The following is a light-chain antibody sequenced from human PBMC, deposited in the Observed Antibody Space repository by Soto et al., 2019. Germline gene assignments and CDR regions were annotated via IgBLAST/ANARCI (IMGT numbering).Light chain of an antibody. Sequence: QSVQTQPTSASGTPGQRVTISCFGSTPNVESNTVSWFQQLPGTAPKPLISRNNQRPSGVPDRFSGSKSGTSASLAISGLQSEDEADYYWAAWDDSLIAHVFGPANKGTV. CDR3: AAWDDSLIAHV. CDR2: RNN. V-gene: IGLV1-44*01. J-gene: IGLJ1*01. CDR1: TPNVESNT.